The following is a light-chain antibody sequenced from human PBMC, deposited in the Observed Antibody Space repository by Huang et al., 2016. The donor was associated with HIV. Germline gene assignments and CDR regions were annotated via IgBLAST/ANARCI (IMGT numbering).Light chain of an antibody. V-gene: IGKV1-17*03. CDR3: LQYDYCHTPT. CDR2: AAS. J-gene: IGKJ1*01. CDR1: QDIDNY. Sequence: DIQMTQSPSAMSASVGDRVSITCRASQDIDNYLAWFQQKPGKVPKRLVCAASSLQSVVPSRFSGSGSGTEFTLTISSLQPEDFATYYCLQYDYCHTPTFGQGTKVEI.